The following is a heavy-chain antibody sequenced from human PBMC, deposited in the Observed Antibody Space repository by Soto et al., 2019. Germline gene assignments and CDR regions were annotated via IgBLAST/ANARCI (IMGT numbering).Heavy chain of an antibody. CDR3: ASLFGAWGNDYGMDV. V-gene: IGHV5-10-1*01. Sequence: GESLKISCKGSGYSFTSYWISWVRQMPGKGLEWMGRIDPSDSYTNYSPSFQGHVTISADKSISTAYLQWSSLKASDTAMYYCASLFGAWGNDYGMDVWGQGTTVTVSS. D-gene: IGHD3-16*01. CDR1: GYSFTSYW. J-gene: IGHJ6*02. CDR2: IDPSDSYT.